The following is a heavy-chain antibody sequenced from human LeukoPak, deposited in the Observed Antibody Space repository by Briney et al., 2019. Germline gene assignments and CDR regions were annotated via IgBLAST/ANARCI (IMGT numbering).Heavy chain of an antibody. CDR3: ARAYSSSWYGDNWFDP. D-gene: IGHD6-13*01. CDR1: AYTFTSYG. J-gene: IGHJ5*02. CDR2: ISAYNANT. Sequence: GASVKVSCNASAYTFTSYGISWVRQAPGQGLEWMGWISAYNANTHYAQKLQGRDTMTTDTSTSTAYMELRSLRSDDTAVNYCARAYSSSWYGDNWFDPRGQGTPVTVSS. V-gene: IGHV1-18*01.